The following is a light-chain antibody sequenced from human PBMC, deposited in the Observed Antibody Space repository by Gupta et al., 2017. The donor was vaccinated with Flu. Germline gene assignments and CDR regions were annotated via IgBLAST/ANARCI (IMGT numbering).Light chain of an antibody. V-gene: IGKV1-5*03. J-gene: IGKJ1*01. CDR1: QSFRTW. CDR3: QQYNSSPWT. CDR2: RAS. Sequence: GERVTITCRASQSFRTWLAWYQQKPGKAPKLLIYRASTLESGVPSRFSGGGSGTEFTLTISSLQPDDFATYYCQQYNSSPWTFGQGTKVEIK.